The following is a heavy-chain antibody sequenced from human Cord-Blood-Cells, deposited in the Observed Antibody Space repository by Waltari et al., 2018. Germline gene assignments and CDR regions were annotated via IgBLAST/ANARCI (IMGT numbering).Heavy chain of an antibody. CDR3: ARGPQWLVPYYFDY. J-gene: IGHJ4*02. CDR2: IKQDGSEK. Sequence: GFTFSSYWMSWVRQAPGKGLEWVANIKQDGSEKYYVDSVKGRFTISRDNAKNSLYLQMNSLRAEDTAVYYCARGPQWLVPYYFDYWGQGTLVTVAS. V-gene: IGHV3-7*04. CDR1: GFTFSSYW. D-gene: IGHD6-19*01.